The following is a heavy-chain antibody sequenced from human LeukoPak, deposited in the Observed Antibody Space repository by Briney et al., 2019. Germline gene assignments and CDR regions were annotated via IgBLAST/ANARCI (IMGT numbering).Heavy chain of an antibody. CDR1: GFTFSSYA. J-gene: IGHJ4*02. V-gene: IGHV3-30*04. CDR3: ARDRAGSLGSGWYSLGY. CDR2: ISYDGSKK. Sequence: GGSPRLSCAASGFTFSSYAMHWVRQAPGKGLEWVAVISYDGSKKYYADSVKGRLTISRDNSKNTLYLQMNSLRAEDTAVYYCARDRAGSLGSGWYSLGYWGQGTLVTVSS. D-gene: IGHD6-19*01.